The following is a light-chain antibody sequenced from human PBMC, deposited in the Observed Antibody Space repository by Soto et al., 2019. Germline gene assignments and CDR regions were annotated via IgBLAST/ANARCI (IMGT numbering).Light chain of an antibody. CDR1: QSLLFSSNKKNY. CDR2: WAS. V-gene: IGKV4-1*01. CDR3: QQFYSSTLT. Sequence: DIVMTQSPASLAVSLGERATINCKSSQSLLFSSNKKNYLAWCQQRPGQPPKLLIYWASSRESGVPDRFTGSGSGTDFTLSISSLQAEDVAVYYCQQFYSSTLTFGGGTKVDIK. J-gene: IGKJ4*01.